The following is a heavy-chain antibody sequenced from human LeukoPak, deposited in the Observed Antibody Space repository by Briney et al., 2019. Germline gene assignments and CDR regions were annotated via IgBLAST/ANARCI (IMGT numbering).Heavy chain of an antibody. CDR2: IYSGGST. D-gene: IGHD7-27*01. V-gene: IGHV3-53*04. CDR1: GFTLSSNY. Sequence: PGRSLRLSCAASGFTLSSNYMSWVPQAPGKGLEWVSVIYSGGSTHYADSLKGRFTISRHNSKNTLYLQMKRLRAEDTAVYYCARDRVSGELGCYYYGMDVWGQGATVTVSS. J-gene: IGHJ6*02. CDR3: ARDRVSGELGCYYYGMDV.